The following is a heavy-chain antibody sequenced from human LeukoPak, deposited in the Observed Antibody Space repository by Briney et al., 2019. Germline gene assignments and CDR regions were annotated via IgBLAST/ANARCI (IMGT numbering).Heavy chain of an antibody. CDR1: GYTFTSYA. J-gene: IGHJ6*02. V-gene: IGHV7-4-1*02. CDR3: ARADLYYYGSGSYYKRYYYYGMDV. Sequence: ASVKVSCKASGYTFTSYAMNWVRQAPGQGLEWMGWINTNTGNPTYAQGFTGRFVFSLDTSVSTAYLQISSLKAEDTAVYYCARADLYYYGSGSYYKRYYYYGMDVWGQGTTVTVSS. CDR2: INTNTGNP. D-gene: IGHD3-10*01.